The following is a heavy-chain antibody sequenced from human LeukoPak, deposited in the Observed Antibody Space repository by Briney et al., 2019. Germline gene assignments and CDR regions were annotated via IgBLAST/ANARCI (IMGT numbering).Heavy chain of an antibody. CDR2: IHHSGST. CDR3: ARTYDSSAFDY. V-gene: IGHV4-31*03. J-gene: IGHJ4*02. CDR1: GGSISSGNYY. D-gene: IGHD3-22*01. Sequence: SETLSLTCTVSGGSISSGNYYWSWIRQHPGKGLEWIGYIHHSGSTYYNPSLKSRVIISVDTSKNQFSLKLNSVTAADTAVYYCARTYDSSAFDYWGQGTLVTVSS.